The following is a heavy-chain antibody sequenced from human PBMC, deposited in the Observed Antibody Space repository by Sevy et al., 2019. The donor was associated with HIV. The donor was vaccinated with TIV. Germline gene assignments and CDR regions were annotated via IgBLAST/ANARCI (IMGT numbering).Heavy chain of an antibody. V-gene: IGHV4-59*01. Sequence: SETLSLTCTVSGGSISSYYWSWIRQPPGKGLEWSGSIYYSGSTNYNPSLKRRVTISVDTSKNQFSLKLSSVTAADTAVYYGARGVGAYYYGMDVWGQGTTVTVSS. J-gene: IGHJ6*02. CDR3: ARGVGAYYYGMDV. CDR1: GGSISSYY. CDR2: IYYSGST.